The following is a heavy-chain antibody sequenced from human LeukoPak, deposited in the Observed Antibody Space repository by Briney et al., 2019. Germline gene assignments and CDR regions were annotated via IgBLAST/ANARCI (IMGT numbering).Heavy chain of an antibody. D-gene: IGHD1-26*01. CDR1: GFTFGDYA. CDR2: ISCNSSSI. CDR3: AKNSGSYTYYNYGMVD. V-gene: IGHV3-9*01. J-gene: IGHJ6*01. Sequence: PGRSLRLSCAASGFTFGDYAMHWVRQAPGKGLEWVSGISCNSSSIGYADSVKGRFTISRDNAKNSLYLQMNSLRAEDTAVYYCAKNSGSYTYYNYGMVDWGQGATVIVSS.